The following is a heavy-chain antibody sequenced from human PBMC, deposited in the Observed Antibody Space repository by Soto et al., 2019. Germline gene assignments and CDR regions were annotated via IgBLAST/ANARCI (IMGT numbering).Heavy chain of an antibody. Sequence: GGSLRLSCAASGFTFSSYWMHWVRQAPGKGLVWVSRINSDGSSTCYADSVKGRFTISRDNSKNTLYLQMNSLRAEDTAVYYCANLDTAMDYYYGMDVWGQGTTVTVSS. J-gene: IGHJ6*02. V-gene: IGHV3-74*01. CDR1: GFTFSSYW. CDR3: ANLDTAMDYYYGMDV. CDR2: INSDGSST. D-gene: IGHD5-18*01.